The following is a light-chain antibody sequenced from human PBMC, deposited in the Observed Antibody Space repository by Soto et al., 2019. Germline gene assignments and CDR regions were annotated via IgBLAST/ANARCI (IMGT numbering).Light chain of an antibody. CDR2: LSS. CDR3: QQSYSTSIT. CDR1: QSLLHSNGYNY. J-gene: IGKJ5*01. Sequence: DIVMTQSPLSLPVTPGEPASISCRSSQSLLHSNGYNYLDWYLQKPGQSPQLLIYLSSNRASGVPSRFSGSGSGTDFTLTISSLQPEDFATYSCQQSYSTSITFGQGTRLEIK. V-gene: IGKV2-28*01.